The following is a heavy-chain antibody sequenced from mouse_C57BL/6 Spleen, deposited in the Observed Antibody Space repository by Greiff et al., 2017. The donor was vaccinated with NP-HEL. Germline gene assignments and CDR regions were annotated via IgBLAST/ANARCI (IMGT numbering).Heavy chain of an antibody. Sequence: QVQLQQPGTELVKPGASVKLSCKASGYTFTSYWMHWVKQRPGQGLEWIGNINPSNGGTKYNEMFKIKATLTVDKSSSTAYMQLSSLTSEDSAVYYCAREGGLRQRDFDYWGQGTTLTVSS. V-gene: IGHV1-53*01. CDR2: INPSNGGT. D-gene: IGHD2-4*01. CDR1: GYTFTSYW. CDR3: AREGGLRQRDFDY. J-gene: IGHJ2*01.